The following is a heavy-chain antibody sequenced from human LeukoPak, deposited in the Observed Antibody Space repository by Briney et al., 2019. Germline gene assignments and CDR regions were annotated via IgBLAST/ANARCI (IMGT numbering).Heavy chain of an antibody. CDR2: IYYSGST. Sequence: NPSETLSLTCTVSGGSISSSSYYWGWIRQPPGKGLEWIGSIYYSGSTYYNPSLKSRVTISVDTSKNQFSLKLSSVTAADTAVYYCARQLEDYYYYYMDVWGKGTTVTISS. V-gene: IGHV4-39*07. J-gene: IGHJ6*03. CDR3: ARQLEDYYYYYMDV. CDR1: GGSISSSSYY. D-gene: IGHD1-1*01.